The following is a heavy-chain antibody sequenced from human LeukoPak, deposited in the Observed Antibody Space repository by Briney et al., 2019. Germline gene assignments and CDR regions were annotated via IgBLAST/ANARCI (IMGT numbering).Heavy chain of an antibody. D-gene: IGHD4-17*01. J-gene: IGHJ4*02. CDR2: IRYDGSNK. CDR1: GFTFSSYG. Sequence: GGSLRLSCAASGFTFSSYGMHWVRQAPGKGLEWVAFIRYDGSNKYYADSVKGRFTISRDNSKNTLYLQMNSLRAEDTAVYYCARDLLPYGDYDVDYWGQGTLVTVSS. V-gene: IGHV3-30*02. CDR3: ARDLLPYGDYDVDY.